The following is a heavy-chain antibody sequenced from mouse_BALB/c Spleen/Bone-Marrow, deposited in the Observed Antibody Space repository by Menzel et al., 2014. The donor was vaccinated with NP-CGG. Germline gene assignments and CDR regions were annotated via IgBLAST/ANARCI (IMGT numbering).Heavy chain of an antibody. CDR1: GFNIKDTY. D-gene: IGHD2-4*01. CDR3: ARFPYDYGGGDY. Sequence: PGAELVKPGASVKLSCTASGFNIKDTYMHWVKQRPGQGLEWIGRIDPANGNTKYDPKFQGKATITADTSSNTAYLQLSSLTSEDTAVYYCARFPYDYGGGDYWGQGTTLTVSS. V-gene: IGHV14-3*02. CDR2: IDPANGNT. J-gene: IGHJ2*01.